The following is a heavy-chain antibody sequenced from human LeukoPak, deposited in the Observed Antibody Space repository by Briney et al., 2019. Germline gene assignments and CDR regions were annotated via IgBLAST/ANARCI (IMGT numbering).Heavy chain of an antibody. CDR2: LSYDGSEK. D-gene: IGHD6-19*01. J-gene: IGHJ4*02. CDR3: AKSSSGWYGGFDY. CDR1: GFTVSSNY. V-gene: IGHV3-30*18. Sequence: GGSLRLSCAASGFTVSSNYMSWVRQAPGKGLEWVAVLSYDGSEKYYADSVKGRCTISRDNSKNTVSLQINSLRDEDTAVYYCAKSSSGWYGGFDYWGQGTLITVSS.